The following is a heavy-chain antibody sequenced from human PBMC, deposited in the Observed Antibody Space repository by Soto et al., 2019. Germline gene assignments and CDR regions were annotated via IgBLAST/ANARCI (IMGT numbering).Heavy chain of an antibody. CDR3: AEGIAAGTLRFDP. Sequence: QVQLVQSGAEVKKPGASVKVSCKASGYTFTSYGISWVRQAPRQGLDWMGWISAHTGNTNYAQKRQGRVTMTTDTPPSTAYMELRSLRSGDTAVYYCAEGIAAGTLRFDPWGQGTLVTVSS. D-gene: IGHD6-13*01. CDR1: GYTFTSYG. V-gene: IGHV1-18*01. CDR2: ISAHTGNT. J-gene: IGHJ5*02.